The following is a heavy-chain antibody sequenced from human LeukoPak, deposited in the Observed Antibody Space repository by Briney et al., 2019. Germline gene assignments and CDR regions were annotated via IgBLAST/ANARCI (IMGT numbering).Heavy chain of an antibody. CDR3: ARDVGWDSSLVTTTRSDY. CDR2: INSDGSWT. CDR1: GNYW. D-gene: IGHD2-21*02. V-gene: IGHV3-74*01. J-gene: IGHJ4*02. Sequence: GGSLRLSCAASGNYWMHWVRQAPGKGLVWVSHINSDGSWTSYADSVKGRFTISKDNAKNTVYLQMNSLRAEDTAVYYCARDVGWDSSLVTTTRSDYWGQGTLVTVSS.